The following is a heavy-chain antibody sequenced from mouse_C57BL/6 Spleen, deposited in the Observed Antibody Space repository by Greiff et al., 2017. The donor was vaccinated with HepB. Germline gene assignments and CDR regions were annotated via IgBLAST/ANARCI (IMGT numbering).Heavy chain of an antibody. Sequence: QVQLQQPGTELVKPGASVKLSCKASGYTFTSYWMHWVKQRPGQGLEWIGNINPSNGGTNYNEKFKSKATLTVDKSSITAYMQLSSLTSEDSAVYYCARSGASNWDYFDYWGQGTTLTVSS. CDR2: INPSNGGT. V-gene: IGHV1-53*01. D-gene: IGHD4-1*01. CDR3: ARSGASNWDYFDY. J-gene: IGHJ2*01. CDR1: GYTFTSYW.